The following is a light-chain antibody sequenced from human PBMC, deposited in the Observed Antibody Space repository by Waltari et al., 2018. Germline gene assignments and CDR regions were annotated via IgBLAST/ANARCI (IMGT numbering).Light chain of an antibody. Sequence: EIVLTQSPTSLSVSPGEGTTLSCRASQSVSNNLAWYQQKPGQAPMLLVYDASTSATGFPARFSGSGSGTEFTLTISSLQSEDFAVYYCQQYSDWPYTFGQGTKVGIK. CDR1: QSVSNN. J-gene: IGKJ2*01. V-gene: IGKV3-15*01. CDR3: QQYSDWPYT. CDR2: DAS.